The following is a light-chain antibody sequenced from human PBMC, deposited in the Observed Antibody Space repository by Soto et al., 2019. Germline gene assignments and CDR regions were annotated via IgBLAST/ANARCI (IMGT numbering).Light chain of an antibody. Sequence: QSVLTQPPSASGSPGQSVTISCTGTSIDVGGYNYVSWYQQHPGKAPKLMIYEVSKRPSGVPDRFSGSKSGNTASLTVSGLQAEDEADYYCSSYAGSNILFGTGTKVTV. J-gene: IGLJ1*01. V-gene: IGLV2-8*01. CDR1: SIDVGGYNY. CDR3: SSYAGSNIL. CDR2: EVS.